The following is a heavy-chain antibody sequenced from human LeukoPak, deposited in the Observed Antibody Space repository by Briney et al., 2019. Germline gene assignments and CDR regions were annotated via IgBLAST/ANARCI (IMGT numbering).Heavy chain of an antibody. CDR2: IFNDGSNQ. J-gene: IGHJ4*02. CDR3: VKDAERGFDYSNSLEK. CDR1: KFIFCHYG. Sequence: GRSLRPSCAASKFIFCHYGMHWVRQAPGKGLEWVAVIFNDGSNQYYADSVKGRFTVSRNNSQNMLYLQMNSLRPEDTAVYYCVKDAERGFDYSNSLEKWGQGTLVTVSS. D-gene: IGHD4-11*01. V-gene: IGHV3-33*06.